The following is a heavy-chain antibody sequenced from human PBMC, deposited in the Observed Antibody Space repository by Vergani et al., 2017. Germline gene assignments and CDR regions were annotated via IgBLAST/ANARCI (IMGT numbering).Heavy chain of an antibody. J-gene: IGHJ4*02. CDR2: ISARYPST. CDR1: GFTFSACP. Sequence: EVQLLQSGGGVIQPGGSVRLSCAASGFTFSACPMNWVRQAPGKGLEWVSAISARYPSTYYADSVKGRFTISRDNSKNMLYLQMNSLRAEDTAVYYCARLSYDTTPYLQGVYDCWGQGTLVSVSS. V-gene: IGHV3-23*01. D-gene: IGHD3-22*01. CDR3: ARLSYDTTPYLQGVYDC.